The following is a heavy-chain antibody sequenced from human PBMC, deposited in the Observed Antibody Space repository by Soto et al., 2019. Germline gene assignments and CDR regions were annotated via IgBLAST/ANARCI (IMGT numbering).Heavy chain of an antibody. Sequence: EVQLLESGGGLVQPGGSLRLSCAASGFSFSNNGMGWVRQAPGKGLEWVSGISGSGGTTYYADSVRGRFTISRDNPKNNLYLQLSSLRAEDTAVYYCAKPGYSSDWSRFQHWGQGTLVTVSS. CDR3: AKPGYSSDWSRFQH. CDR1: GFSFSNNG. CDR2: ISGSGGTT. J-gene: IGHJ1*01. V-gene: IGHV3-23*01. D-gene: IGHD6-19*01.